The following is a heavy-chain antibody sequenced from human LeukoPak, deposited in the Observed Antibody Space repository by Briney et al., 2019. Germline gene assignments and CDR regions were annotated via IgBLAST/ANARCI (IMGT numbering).Heavy chain of an antibody. V-gene: IGHV3-7*01. CDR1: GFTLSSYW. J-gene: IGHJ4*02. D-gene: IGHD6-6*01. Sequence: GGSLRLSCVGSGFTLSSYWMSWVRQAPGKGLEWVANIREDGSEKKYVDSVKGRFTIFRDNAKNSLDLQMSSLRAEDTAMYYCARDEVGGPLKYWGQGTLVTVSS. CDR2: IREDGSEK. CDR3: ARDEVGGPLKY.